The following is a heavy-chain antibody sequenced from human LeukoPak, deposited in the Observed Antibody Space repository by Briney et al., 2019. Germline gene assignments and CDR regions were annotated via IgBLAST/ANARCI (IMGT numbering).Heavy chain of an antibody. CDR2: IYTSGST. CDR1: GGSISSYF. Sequence: PSETLSLTCTVSGGSISSYFWSWIRQPAGKGLEWIGHIYTSGSTNYNPSLKSRVTMSVDTSKNQFSLKVTSVTAADTAVYYCARGPQSYRIFDYLGQGTRVTVSS. D-gene: IGHD1-26*01. V-gene: IGHV4-4*07. J-gene: IGHJ4*02. CDR3: ARGPQSYRIFDY.